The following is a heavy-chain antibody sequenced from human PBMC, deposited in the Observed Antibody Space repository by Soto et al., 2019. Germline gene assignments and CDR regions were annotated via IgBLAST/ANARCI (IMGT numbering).Heavy chain of an antibody. V-gene: IGHV3-23*01. CDR2: INGSGGST. D-gene: IGHD3-10*01. Sequence: PGGSLXLSCAASGFTFSSYSMSWVRQAPGKGLEWVAAINGSGGSTYYADSVKGRSTISRDNSKNTLYLQMNSLRAEDTAVYYCAKDLRGGGSGSQNVDGWGKGITVTV. CDR3: AKDLRGGGSGSQNVDG. J-gene: IGHJ6*03. CDR1: GFTFSSYS.